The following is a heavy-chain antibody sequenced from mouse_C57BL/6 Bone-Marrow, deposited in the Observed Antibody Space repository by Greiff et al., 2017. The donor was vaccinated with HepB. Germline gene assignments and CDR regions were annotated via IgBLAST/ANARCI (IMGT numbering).Heavy chain of an antibody. J-gene: IGHJ3*01. Sequence: VQLQQSGPELVKPGASVKISCKASGYAFSSSWMNWVKQRPGKGLEWIGRIYPGDGDTNYNGKFKGKATLTADKSSSTAYMQLSSLTSEDSAVYFCARWKDDDGFAYWGQGTLVTVSA. D-gene: IGHD2-4*01. V-gene: IGHV1-82*01. CDR1: GYAFSSSW. CDR3: ARWKDDDGFAY. CDR2: IYPGDGDT.